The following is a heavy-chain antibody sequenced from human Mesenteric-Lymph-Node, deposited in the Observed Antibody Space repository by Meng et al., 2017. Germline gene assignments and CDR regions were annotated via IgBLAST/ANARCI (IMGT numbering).Heavy chain of an antibody. Sequence: QVQLQQGGAGLLKPSEHLSLTCAVYGGSFSGDYWSWIRQPPGKGLEWIGEINHSGSTNYNPSLKSRVTISVDKSKNQFSLKLSSVTAVDTAVYYCARNVPGTSAYYDWGQGTLVTVSS. CDR1: GGSFSGDY. J-gene: IGHJ4*02. D-gene: IGHD3-22*01. CDR3: ARNVPGTSAYYD. V-gene: IGHV4-34*01. CDR2: INHSGST.